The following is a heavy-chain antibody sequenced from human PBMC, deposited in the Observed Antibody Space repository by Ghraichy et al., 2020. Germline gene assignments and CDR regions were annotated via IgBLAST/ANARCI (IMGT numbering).Heavy chain of an antibody. D-gene: IGHD3-10*01. Sequence: GESLNISCAASGFTFSNFPMTWVRQAPGKGLDWVSVISNSDGNTYYADSVKGRFTSSRDNSINTLYLQMSSLRAEDTAVYYCAKGGPGNRIDYWGQGTLVTVSS. CDR1: GFTFSNFP. V-gene: IGHV3-23*01. J-gene: IGHJ4*02. CDR3: AKGGPGNRIDY. CDR2: ISNSDGNT.